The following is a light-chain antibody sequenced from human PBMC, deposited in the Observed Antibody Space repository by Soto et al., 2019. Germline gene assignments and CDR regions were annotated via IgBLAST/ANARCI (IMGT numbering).Light chain of an antibody. CDR3: LQHKSYPIT. J-gene: IGKJ5*01. Sequence: IRMTQSPSSLSASTGDRVTITCRASQDISNYLAWFQQKPGKVPKRLIYAASSLQSGVPSRFSGSGSGTEFTLTISSLQPEDFATYYCLQHKSYPITFGQGTRLEIK. V-gene: IGKV1-17*03. CDR1: QDISNY. CDR2: AAS.